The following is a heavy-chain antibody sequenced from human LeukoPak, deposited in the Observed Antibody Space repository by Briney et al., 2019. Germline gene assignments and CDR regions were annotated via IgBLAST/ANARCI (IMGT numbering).Heavy chain of an antibody. J-gene: IGHJ4*02. CDR3: ARSRDVLRYFEWLLSFDY. CDR1: GGTFSSYA. V-gene: IGHV1-69*05. CDR2: IIPIFGTA. Sequence: ASVKVSCKASGGTFSSYAISWVRQAPGQGLEWMGGIIPIFGTANYAQKFQGRVTITTDESTSTAYMELSSLRSEDTAVYYCARSRDVLRYFEWLLSFDYWGQGTLVTVSS. D-gene: IGHD3-9*01.